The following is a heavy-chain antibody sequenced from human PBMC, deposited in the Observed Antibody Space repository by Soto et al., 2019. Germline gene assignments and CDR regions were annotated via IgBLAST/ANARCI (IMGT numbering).Heavy chain of an antibody. J-gene: IGHJ6*02. CDR2: IHDSGST. Sequence: TLSLTCTVSGFSISDNYWTWIRQPAGKGLEWIGRIHDSGSTNYNPSLKSRVTISVDTSKNQFSLKLSSVTAADTAVYYCARDIGAGYYYYGMDVWGQGTTVTVSS. D-gene: IGHD3-10*01. CDR1: GFSISDNY. V-gene: IGHV4-4*07. CDR3: ARDIGAGYYYYGMDV.